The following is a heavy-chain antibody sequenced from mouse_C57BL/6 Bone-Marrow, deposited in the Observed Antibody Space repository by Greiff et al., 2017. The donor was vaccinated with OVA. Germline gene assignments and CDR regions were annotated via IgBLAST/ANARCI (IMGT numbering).Heavy chain of an antibody. J-gene: IGHJ2*01. CDR3: ARMRDGYYYFDY. Sequence: VQLKESGAELVKPGASVKMSCKASGYTFTTYPIEWMKQNHGKSLEWIGNFHPYNDDTKYNEKFKGKATLTVEKSSSTVYLELSRLTSDDSAVYYCARMRDGYYYFDYWGQGTTLTVSS. CDR1: GYTFTTYP. CDR2: FHPYNDDT. D-gene: IGHD2-3*01. V-gene: IGHV1-47*01.